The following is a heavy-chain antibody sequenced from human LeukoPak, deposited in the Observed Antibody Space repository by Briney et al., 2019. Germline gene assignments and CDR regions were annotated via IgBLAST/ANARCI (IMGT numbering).Heavy chain of an antibody. V-gene: IGHV3-30*03. CDR2: ISYDGSNK. J-gene: IGHJ4*02. CDR1: GFTFSSYG. D-gene: IGHD6-19*01. CDR3: ARDRPYSSGWYYFDY. Sequence: SGGSLRLSCAASGFTFSSYGMHWVRQAPGKGLEWVAVISYDGSNKYYADSVKGRFTISRDNSKNTLYLQMNSLRAEDTAVYYCARDRPYSSGWYYFDYWGQGTLVTVSS.